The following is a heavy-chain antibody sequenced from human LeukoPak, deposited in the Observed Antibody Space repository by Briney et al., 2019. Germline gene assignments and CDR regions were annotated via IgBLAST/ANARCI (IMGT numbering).Heavy chain of an antibody. CDR1: GGTFSSYA. D-gene: IGHD5-12*01. CDR2: IIPIFGTA. V-gene: IGHV1-69*06. J-gene: IGHJ4*02. CDR3: ARRLYSGYDYYFDY. Sequence: SVKVSCKASGGTFSSYAISWVRQAPGQGLEWMGGIIPIFGTANYAQKFQGRVTITADKSASTAYMELSSLRSEDTAVYYCARRLYSGYDYYFDYWGQGTLVTVSS.